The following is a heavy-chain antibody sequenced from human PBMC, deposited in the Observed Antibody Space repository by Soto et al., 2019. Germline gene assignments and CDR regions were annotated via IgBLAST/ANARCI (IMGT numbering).Heavy chain of an antibody. V-gene: IGHV3-23*01. D-gene: IGHD3-22*01. CDR3: ATSPKLISTSFDY. Sequence: PGGSLRLSCVASGFTFSSYALNWVRQAPGRGLEWVSAISGSGGNTYYADSVKGRFTISRDNSKNTLFLQMNSLRAEDAAIYYCATSPKLISTSFDYWGQGSRVPV. J-gene: IGHJ4*02. CDR2: ISGSGGNT. CDR1: GFTFSSYA.